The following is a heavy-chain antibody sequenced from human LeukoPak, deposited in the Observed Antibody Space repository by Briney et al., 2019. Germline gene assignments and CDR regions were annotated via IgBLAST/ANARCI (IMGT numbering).Heavy chain of an antibody. CDR1: GGSFSGYY. J-gene: IGHJ4*02. V-gene: IGHV4-34*01. Sequence: SETLSLTCAVYGGSFSGYYWSWIRQPPGKGLEWIGEINHSGSTNYDPSLKSRVTISVDTSKNQFSLRLSSVTAADTAVYYCARGGYCSGFSCYFDYWGQGTLVTVSS. CDR3: ARGGYCSGFSCYFDY. D-gene: IGHD2-15*01. CDR2: INHSGST.